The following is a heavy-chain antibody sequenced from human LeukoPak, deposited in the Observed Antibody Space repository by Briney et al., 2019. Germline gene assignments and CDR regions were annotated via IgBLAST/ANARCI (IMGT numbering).Heavy chain of an antibody. J-gene: IGHJ5*02. D-gene: IGHD6-19*01. CDR2: INHSGST. CDR1: GGSFSGYY. Sequence: SETLSLTCAVYGGSFSGYYWSWIRQPPGKGLEWIGEINHSGSTNYNPSLKSRVTISVDTSKNQFSLKLSSVTAADTAVYYCARVRKPGIAVAGTGVRWFDPWGQGTLVTVSS. CDR3: ARVRKPGIAVAGTGVRWFDP. V-gene: IGHV4-34*01.